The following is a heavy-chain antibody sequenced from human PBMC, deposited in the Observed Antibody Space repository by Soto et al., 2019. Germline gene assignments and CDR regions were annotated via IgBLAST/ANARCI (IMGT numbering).Heavy chain of an antibody. CDR2: ISYDGSNK. D-gene: IGHD6-13*01. CDR3: ARDRIYSSSWYDY. Sequence: QVQLVESGGGVVQPGRSLRLSCAASGFNFSSYAMHWVRQAPGKGLEWVAVISYDGSNKYYADSVKGRFTISRDNSKNTLYLQMNSLRAEDTAVYYCARDRIYSSSWYDYWGQGTLVTVSS. V-gene: IGHV3-30-3*01. CDR1: GFNFSSYA. J-gene: IGHJ4*02.